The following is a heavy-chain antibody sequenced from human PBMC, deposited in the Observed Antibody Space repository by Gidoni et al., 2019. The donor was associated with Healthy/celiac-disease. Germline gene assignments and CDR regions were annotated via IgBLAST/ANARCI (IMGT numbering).Heavy chain of an antibody. V-gene: IGHV3-15*01. J-gene: IGHJ4*01. CDR3: TTGVATMGRGVIISDY. Sequence: EVQLVESGGGLVKPGGSLRLSCAASGFTFSNAWMGWVRQAPGKGLGWGGRIKSKTDGGTTNYAAPVKGRFTISRDDSKNPLYLQMNSLKTEDTAVYYCTTGVATMGRGVIISDYWGQGTLVTVSS. CDR1: GFTFSNAW. D-gene: IGHD3-10*01. CDR2: IKSKTDGGTT.